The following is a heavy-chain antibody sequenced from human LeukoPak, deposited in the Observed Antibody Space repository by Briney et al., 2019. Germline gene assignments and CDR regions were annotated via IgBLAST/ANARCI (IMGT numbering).Heavy chain of an antibody. CDR2: IYYSGNT. CDR3: ASSGHTSSWYLDWFDP. Sequence: SETLSLTCTVSGGSISSYYWGWIRQPPGKGLEWIGYIYYSGNTNYNPSLKSRVTISVDTSKNQFSLKLSSVTAADTAVYYCASSGHTSSWYLDWFDPWGQGTLVTVSS. D-gene: IGHD6-13*01. J-gene: IGHJ5*02. V-gene: IGHV4-59*08. CDR1: GGSISSYY.